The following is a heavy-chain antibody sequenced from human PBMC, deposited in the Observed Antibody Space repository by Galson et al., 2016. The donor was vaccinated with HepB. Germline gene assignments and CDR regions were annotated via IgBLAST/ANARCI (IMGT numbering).Heavy chain of an antibody. CDR1: GFNVSSYA. CDR3: SRGQGSTWYFLGYYYYAMDV. V-gene: IGHV3-23*01. J-gene: IGHJ6*02. CDR2: MSGTGGRT. D-gene: IGHD6-13*01. Sequence: SLRLSCAVSGFNVSSYAMSWVRQAPGKGLEWVSSMSGTGGRTFYTDSVKGRFTISRDNSRNTLYLQMDSLRAEDTALYYCSRGQGSTWYFLGYYYYAMDVWGQGTTVTVSS.